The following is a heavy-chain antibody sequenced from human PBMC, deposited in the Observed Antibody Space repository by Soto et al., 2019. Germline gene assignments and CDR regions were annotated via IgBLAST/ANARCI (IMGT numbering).Heavy chain of an antibody. CDR1: GFTFSSYA. Sequence: GGSLRLSWAASGFTFSSYAMSWVRQAPGNGQNWVSSFSGTRCSTSSAYSVKGPFTISINNSKNTLYLQMNSLRAEDTAVYYCATPPSSGYSSGWYFDYWGQGTLVTVSS. V-gene: IGHV3-23*01. CDR3: ATPPSSGYSSGWYFDY. D-gene: IGHD6-19*01. J-gene: IGHJ4*02. CDR2: FSGTRCST.